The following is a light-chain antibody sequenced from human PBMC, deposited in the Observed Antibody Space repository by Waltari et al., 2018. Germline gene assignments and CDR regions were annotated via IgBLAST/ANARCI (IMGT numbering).Light chain of an antibody. V-gene: IGLV2-8*01. CDR2: EVT. Sequence: QSALTQPPSASGSPGQSVTISCTATSGDVGSYVSWYQQHAGRAPKVLIFEVTKRPSGVPHRFSASGSGNTASLTVSGLQAEDEADYYCSTYAGNDKLVFGGGTKLTVL. CDR1: SGDVGSY. J-gene: IGLJ3*02. CDR3: STYAGNDKLV.